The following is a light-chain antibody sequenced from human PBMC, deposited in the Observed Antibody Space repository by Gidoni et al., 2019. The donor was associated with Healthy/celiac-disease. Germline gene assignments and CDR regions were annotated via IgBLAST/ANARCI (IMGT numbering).Light chain of an antibody. V-gene: IGKV1-5*03. CDR2: KAS. CDR1: QSISSW. Sequence: DIQMTQSPSTLSASVGDRVTITCRASQSISSWLAWYQQKPRKAPKLLIYKASSLESGVPSRFSGSGSGTEFTLTISSLQPDDFATYYCQQYNSYSPTWTFGQGTKVEIK. J-gene: IGKJ1*01. CDR3: QQYNSYSPTWT.